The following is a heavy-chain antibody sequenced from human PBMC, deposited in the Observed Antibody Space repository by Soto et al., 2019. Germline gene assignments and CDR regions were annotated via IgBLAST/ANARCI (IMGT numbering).Heavy chain of an antibody. CDR1: GYRFASYG. CDR2: IYPGDSDT. CDR3: ARHVAAAGTLDYYYYYMDV. J-gene: IGHJ6*03. V-gene: IGHV5-51*01. Sequence: RGESLRISSKGAGYRFASYGIGWVRQMPGKGLEWMGIIYPGDSDTRYSPSFQGQVTISADKSISTAYLQWSSLKASDTAMYYCARHVAAAGTLDYYYYYMDVWGKGTTVTVSS. D-gene: IGHD6-13*01.